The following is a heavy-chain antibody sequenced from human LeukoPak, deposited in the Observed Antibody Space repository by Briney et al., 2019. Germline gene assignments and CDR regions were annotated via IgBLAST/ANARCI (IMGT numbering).Heavy chain of an antibody. Sequence: PSETLSLTCTVSGGSISSGSYYWSWIRQPAGKGLEWIGRIYTSGSTNYNPSLKSRVTISVDTSKNQFSLKLSSVTAADTAVYYCAREYNGGVGYYYYYMDVWGKGTTVTVSS. CDR1: GGSISSGSYY. V-gene: IGHV4-61*02. D-gene: IGHD1-1*01. CDR3: AREYNGGVGYYYYYMDV. CDR2: IYTSGST. J-gene: IGHJ6*03.